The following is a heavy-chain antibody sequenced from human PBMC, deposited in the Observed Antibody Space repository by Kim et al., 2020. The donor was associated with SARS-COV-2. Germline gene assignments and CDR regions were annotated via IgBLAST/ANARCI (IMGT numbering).Heavy chain of an antibody. V-gene: IGHV3-21*01. J-gene: IGHJ4*02. CDR1: GFVFSSYA. D-gene: IGHD6-19*01. Sequence: GGSLRLSCEGSGFVFSSYAMNWVRQAPGKGLEWVSSISISTNYIYYADSVKGRFTISRDNARNLVFLEMNSLRDDDTGVYYCARQLKGAVTGLDYWGQG. CDR2: ISISTNYI. CDR3: ARQLKGAVTGLDY.